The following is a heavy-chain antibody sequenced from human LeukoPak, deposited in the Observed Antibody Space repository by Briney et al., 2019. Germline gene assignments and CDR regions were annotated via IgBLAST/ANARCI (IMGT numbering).Heavy chain of an antibody. D-gene: IGHD1-26*01. CDR3: ARDPREWEKPVDY. V-gene: IGHV3-74*01. Sequence: GGSLRLSCAAPGFTLSSSWMHWVRQAPGKGLVWVSLIDSDGTGTSYADSVKGRFTISRDNAKNTLYLQMNSLRAEDTAVYYCARDPREWEKPVDYWGQGTLVTVSS. CDR2: IDSDGTGT. CDR1: GFTLSSSW. J-gene: IGHJ4*02.